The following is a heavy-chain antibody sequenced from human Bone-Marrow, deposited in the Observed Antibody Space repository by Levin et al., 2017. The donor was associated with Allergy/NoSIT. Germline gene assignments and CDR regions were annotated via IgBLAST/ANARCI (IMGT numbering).Heavy chain of an antibody. CDR2: INWNGGST. J-gene: IGHJ3*02. CDR1: GFTFDDYG. D-gene: IGHD3-10*01. V-gene: IGHV3-20*01. Sequence: GESLKISCAASGFTFDDYGMSWVRQAPGKGLEWVSGINWNGGSTGYADSVKGRFTISRDNAKNSLYLQMNSLRAEDTALYHCARVSAHYGSGSYYTGAFDIWGQGTMVTVSS. CDR3: ARVSAHYGSGSYYTGAFDI.